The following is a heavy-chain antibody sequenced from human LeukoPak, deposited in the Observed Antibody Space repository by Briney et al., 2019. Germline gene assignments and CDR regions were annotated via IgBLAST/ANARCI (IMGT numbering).Heavy chain of an antibody. J-gene: IGHJ5*02. V-gene: IGHV4-59*01. D-gene: IGHD3-22*01. Sequence: SETLSLTWTVSGGSISSYYWSWIRQPPGKGLEWIGYIYYSGSTNYNPSLKSRVTISVDTSKNQFSLKLSSVTAADTAVYYCARVVSYYYDSSGYLNWFDPWGQGTLVTVSS. CDR1: GGSISSYY. CDR3: ARVVSYYYDSSGYLNWFDP. CDR2: IYYSGST.